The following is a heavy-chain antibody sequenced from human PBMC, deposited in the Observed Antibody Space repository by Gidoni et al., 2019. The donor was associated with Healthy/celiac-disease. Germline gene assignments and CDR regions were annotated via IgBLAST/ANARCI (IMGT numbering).Heavy chain of an antibody. CDR3: ARRKGAARRGGAFDP. CDR2: INNSGRT. D-gene: IGHD6-6*01. Sequence: QVQLQQRGAGLLKPSETLSITCAVYGGSVSGYYWRWIRQPPGQGLEWIGKINNSGRTHYNPSLKSRVTISVDTSKNQFYLKLSSVTAADTAVYYCARRKGAARRGGAFDPWGQGTLVTVSS. J-gene: IGHJ5*02. V-gene: IGHV4-34*01. CDR1: GGSVSGYY.